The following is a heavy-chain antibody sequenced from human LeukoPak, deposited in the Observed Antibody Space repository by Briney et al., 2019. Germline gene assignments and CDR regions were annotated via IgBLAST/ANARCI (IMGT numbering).Heavy chain of an antibody. CDR3: ARVGISGSFLFDY. V-gene: IGHV4-34*01. CDR1: GGSFSGYY. Sequence: TPSETLSLTCAVYGGSFSGYYWSWIRQPPGKGLEWIGEINHSGSTNYNPSLKSRVTISVDTSKNQFSLKLSSVTAADTAVYYCARVGISGSFLFDYWGQGTLVTVSS. CDR2: INHSGST. D-gene: IGHD1-26*01. J-gene: IGHJ4*02.